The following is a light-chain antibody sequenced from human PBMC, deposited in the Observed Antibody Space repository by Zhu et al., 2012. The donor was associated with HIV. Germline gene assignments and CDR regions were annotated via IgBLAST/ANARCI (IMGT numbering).Light chain of an antibody. V-gene: IGKV3-15*01. CDR3: QQYNTWPYT. CDR2: GSS. J-gene: IGKJ2*01. CDR1: QNLTNRF. Sequence: EIVLTQSPGTLSLSPGESATLSCRASQNLTNRFLAWYQQIPGQAPRLLIYGSSTRATGIPARFTGSGSGTEFTLTITSMQSEDSATYYCQQYNTWPYTFGQGTKLEIK.